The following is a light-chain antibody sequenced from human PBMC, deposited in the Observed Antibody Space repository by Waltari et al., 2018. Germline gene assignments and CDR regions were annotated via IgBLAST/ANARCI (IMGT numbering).Light chain of an antibody. CDR2: LNSDGSH. CDR1: SGHSSYA. Sequence: QLVLTQSPSASASLGASVKLTCTLSSGHSSYAIAWHQQQPEKGPRYLMKLNSDGSHSKGEGIPDRFSGSSSGAGRYLTISSLQSEDEADYYCQTWGTGIRVFGGGTKLTVL. V-gene: IGLV4-69*01. J-gene: IGLJ3*02. CDR3: QTWGTGIRV.